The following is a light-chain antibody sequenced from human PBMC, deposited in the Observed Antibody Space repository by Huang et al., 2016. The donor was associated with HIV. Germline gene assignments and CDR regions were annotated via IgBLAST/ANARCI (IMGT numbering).Light chain of an antibody. CDR3: QQYNDWPWT. CDR1: QSVSNE. J-gene: IGKJ1*01. V-gene: IGKV3-15*01. Sequence: EIVMTQSPGTLSVSPGERATLSCRASQSVSNEVAWFQQKPGQAPRLRIYGANLRPSGTPAGFSGSGSGTEFTLTISSLQSEDFAIYYCQQYNDWPWTFGQGTKVEIK. CDR2: GAN.